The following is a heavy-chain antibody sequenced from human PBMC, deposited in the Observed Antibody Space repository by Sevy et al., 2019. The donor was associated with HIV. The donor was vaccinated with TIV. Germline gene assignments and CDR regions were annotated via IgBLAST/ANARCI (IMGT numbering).Heavy chain of an antibody. CDR2: FDPEDGET. CDR1: GYTLTELS. J-gene: IGHJ6*02. D-gene: IGHD3-22*01. Sequence: ASVKVSCKVSGYTLTELSMHWVRQAPGKGLEWMGGFDPEDGETIYAQKFQGRVTMTEDTSTDTAHMELSSLRSEDTAVYYCATAVGNAGTYYYDRRVQYYGMDVWGQGTTVTVSS. CDR3: ATAVGNAGTYYYDRRVQYYGMDV. V-gene: IGHV1-24*01.